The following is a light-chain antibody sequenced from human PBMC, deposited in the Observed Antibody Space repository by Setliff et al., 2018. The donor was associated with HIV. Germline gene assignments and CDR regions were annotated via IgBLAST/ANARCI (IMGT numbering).Light chain of an antibody. V-gene: IGLV2-11*01. CDR1: SSDVGGYNY. CDR3: CSYAGNYTYV. Sequence: QSALTQPRSVSGSPGQSVTISCTGTSSDVGGYNYVSWYQQHPGKAPKLMIYDVSKRPSGVPDRFSGSKSGITASLTISGLQAEDEADYYCCSYAGNYTYVFGTGTKVTVL. CDR2: DVS. J-gene: IGLJ1*01.